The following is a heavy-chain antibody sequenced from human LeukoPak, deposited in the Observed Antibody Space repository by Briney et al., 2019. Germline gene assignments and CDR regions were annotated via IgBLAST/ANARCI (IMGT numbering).Heavy chain of an antibody. V-gene: IGHV4-4*07. D-gene: IGHD2-2*01. J-gene: IGHJ4*02. CDR1: GGSISSYY. Sequence: SETLSLTCAVSGGSISSYYWSWIRQPAGKGLEWIGRIYTSGSTNYNPSLKSRVTMSVDTSKNQFSLKLSSVTAADTAVYYCARGYCSSTSCYFYFDYWGQGTLVTVSS. CDR2: IYTSGST. CDR3: ARGYCSSTSCYFYFDY.